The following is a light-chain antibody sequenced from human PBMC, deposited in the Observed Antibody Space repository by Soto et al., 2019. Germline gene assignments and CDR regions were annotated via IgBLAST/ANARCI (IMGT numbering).Light chain of an antibody. CDR1: QSISST. CDR3: QQYNNRFS. CDR2: GAS. J-gene: IGKJ4*01. V-gene: IGKV3-15*01. Sequence: EIVLTQSPATLSVSPGERATLSCRASQSISSTLAWYQQKPGQAPRLLIYGASTRATGIPARFSGSGSGTEFTLTISSLQSDDIAVYYCQQYNNRFSFGGGTKVDIK.